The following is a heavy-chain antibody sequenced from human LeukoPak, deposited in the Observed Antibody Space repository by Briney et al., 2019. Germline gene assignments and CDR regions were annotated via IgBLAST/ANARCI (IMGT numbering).Heavy chain of an antibody. V-gene: IGHV1-18*01. D-gene: IGHD3-22*01. Sequence: ASVKVSCKASGYTFTHHGISWVRQAPGQGLEWLGWISCYNGDTIYAQNVQGRVTMTTDASTRTVYMQLSLLGSDDTAIYYCARDPSNSSGYHAHFDSWGQGTLVTVSS. CDR1: GYTFTHHG. CDR3: ARDPSNSSGYHAHFDS. J-gene: IGHJ4*02. CDR2: ISCYNGDT.